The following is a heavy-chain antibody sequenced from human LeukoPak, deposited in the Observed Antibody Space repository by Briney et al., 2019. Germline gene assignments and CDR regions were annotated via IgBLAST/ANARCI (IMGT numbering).Heavy chain of an antibody. CDR3: TTAPAAFDI. Sequence: GGSLRLSCAASGFTFSSYAMHWVRQAPGKGLEWVAVISYDGSNKYYADSVKGRFTISRDNSKNTLYLQMNSLRAEDTAVYYCTTAPAAFDIWGQGTMVTVPS. CDR1: GFTFSSYA. V-gene: IGHV3-30-3*01. J-gene: IGHJ3*02. CDR2: ISYDGSNK.